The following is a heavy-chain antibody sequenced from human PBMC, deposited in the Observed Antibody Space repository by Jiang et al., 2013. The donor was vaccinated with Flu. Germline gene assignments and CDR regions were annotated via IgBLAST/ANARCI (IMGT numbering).Heavy chain of an antibody. V-gene: IGHV2-70*11. J-gene: IGHJ4*02. CDR1: GFSLSTSGMC. Sequence: KPTQTLTLTCTFSGFSLSTSGMCVSWIRQPPGKALEWLARIDWDDDKYYSTSLKTRLTISKDTSKNQVVLTMTNMDPVDTATYYCARILCSGYGSGSYWELAYWGQGTLVTVSS. D-gene: IGHD3-10*01. CDR3: ARILCSGYGSGSYWELAY. CDR2: IDWDDDK.